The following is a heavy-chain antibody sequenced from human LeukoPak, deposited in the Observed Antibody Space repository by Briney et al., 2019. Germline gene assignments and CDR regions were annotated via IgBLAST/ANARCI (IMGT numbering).Heavy chain of an antibody. CDR3: ARAACSGGSCYDFDY. CDR2: IKQDGSEK. CDR1: GFTFSSYW. J-gene: IGHJ4*02. D-gene: IGHD2-15*01. Sequence: PGGSLRLSCAASGFTFSSYWMSWVRQAPGKGLEWVANIKQDGSEKYYVDSVKGRFTISRDNAKNSLYLQMNSLRAEDTAVYYCARAACSGGSCYDFDYWGQGTLVTVSS. V-gene: IGHV3-7*01.